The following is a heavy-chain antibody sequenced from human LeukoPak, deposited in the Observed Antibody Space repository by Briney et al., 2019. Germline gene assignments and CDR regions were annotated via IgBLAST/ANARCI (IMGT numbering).Heavy chain of an antibody. V-gene: IGHV1-2*02. J-gene: IGHJ3*02. D-gene: IGHD3-10*01. CDR2: INPNSGGT. Sequence: ASVKVSCKASGYTFTGYYMHWVRQAPGQGLEWMGWINPNSGGTNYAQKFQGRVTMTRDTSISTAYMELSRLRSDDTAVYYCARDLVHYYGSGSHRDGFDIWGQGTMVTVSS. CDR3: ARDLVHYYGSGSHRDGFDI. CDR1: GYTFTGYY.